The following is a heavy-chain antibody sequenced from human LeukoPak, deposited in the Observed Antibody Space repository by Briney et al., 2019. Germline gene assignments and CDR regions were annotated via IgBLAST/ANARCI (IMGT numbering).Heavy chain of an antibody. CDR2: ISYDGSNK. V-gene: IGHV3-30*03. J-gene: IGHJ6*02. CDR1: GFTFSSYG. Sequence: PGGSLRLSCAASGFTFSSYGMHWVRQAPGKGLEWVAVISYDGSNKYYADSVKGRFTISRDNSKNTLYLQMNSLRAEDTAVYYCARDGVGHPSYGMDVWGQGTTVTVSS. CDR3: ARDGVGHPSYGMDV. D-gene: IGHD2-2*01.